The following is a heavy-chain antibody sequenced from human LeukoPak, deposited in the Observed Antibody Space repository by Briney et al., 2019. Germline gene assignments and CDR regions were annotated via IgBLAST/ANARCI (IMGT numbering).Heavy chain of an antibody. Sequence: PGGSLRLSCAASGFTFSSYAMSWVRQAPGKGLEWVSAISGSGGSTYYAGSVKGRFTISRDNSKNTLYLQMNSLRAEDTAVYYCAKAGIVVVPAATYWFDPWGQGTLVTVSS. CDR2: ISGSGGST. J-gene: IGHJ5*02. CDR1: GFTFSSYA. D-gene: IGHD2-2*01. CDR3: AKAGIVVVPAATYWFDP. V-gene: IGHV3-23*01.